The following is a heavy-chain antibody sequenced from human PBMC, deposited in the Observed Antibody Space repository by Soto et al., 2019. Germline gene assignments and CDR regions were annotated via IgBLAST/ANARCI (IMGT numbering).Heavy chain of an antibody. J-gene: IGHJ4*02. CDR2: ISYDGSNK. D-gene: IGHD4-17*01. CDR1: GFTFSSYA. V-gene: IGHV3-30-3*01. Sequence: GGSLRLSCAASGFTFSSYAMHWVRQAPGKGLEWVAVISYDGSNKYYADSVKGRFTISRDNSKNTLYLQMNSLRAEDTAVYYCARDYGDYPAGLYFDYWGQGTLVTVSS. CDR3: ARDYGDYPAGLYFDY.